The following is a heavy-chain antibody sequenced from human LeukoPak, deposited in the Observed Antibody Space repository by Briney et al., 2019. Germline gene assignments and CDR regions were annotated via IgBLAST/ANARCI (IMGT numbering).Heavy chain of an antibody. Sequence: SETLSLTCAVSGGSISSGGYSWSWIRQPPGKGLEWIGYIYHSGSTYYNPSLKSRVTISVDTSKNQFSLKLSSVTAADTAVYYCARLVWANDFWSGYSGGNWFDPWGQGTLVTVSS. CDR3: ARLVWANDFWSGYSGGNWFDP. CDR1: GGSISSGGYS. CDR2: IYHSGST. J-gene: IGHJ5*02. D-gene: IGHD3-3*01. V-gene: IGHV4-30-2*01.